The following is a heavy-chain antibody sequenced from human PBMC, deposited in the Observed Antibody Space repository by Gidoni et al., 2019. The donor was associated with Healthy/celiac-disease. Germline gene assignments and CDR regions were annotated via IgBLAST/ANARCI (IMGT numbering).Heavy chain of an antibody. CDR3: ARVHTIFGAYWYFDL. CDR2: IYYSGST. V-gene: IGHV4-31*03. D-gene: IGHD3-3*01. J-gene: IGHJ2*01. CDR1: GGSISSGGYY. Sequence: QVQLQESGPGLVKPSQTLSLTCTVSGGSISSGGYYWSWIRQHPGKGLEWIGYIYYSGSTYYNPSLKSRVTISVDTSKNQFSLKLSSVTAADTAVYYCARVHTIFGAYWYFDLWGRGTLVTVSS.